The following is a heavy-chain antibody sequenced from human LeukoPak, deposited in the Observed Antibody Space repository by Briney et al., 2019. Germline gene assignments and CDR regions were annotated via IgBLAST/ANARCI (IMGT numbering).Heavy chain of an antibody. D-gene: IGHD6-19*01. J-gene: IGHJ4*02. V-gene: IGHV3-21*04. Sequence: PGGSLRLSCAASGFAFSSYNMKWVRQAPGKGLEWVSFISTTSTYIYYADSVKGRFTISRDNAKNTLYLQMNSLRAEDTAVYYCARDQSAVAGRLDCFDYWGQGTLVTVSS. CDR3: ARDQSAVAGRLDCFDY. CDR2: ISTTSTYI. CDR1: GFAFSSYN.